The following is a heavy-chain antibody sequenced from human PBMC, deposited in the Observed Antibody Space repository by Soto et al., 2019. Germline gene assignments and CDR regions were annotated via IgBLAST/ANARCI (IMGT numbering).Heavy chain of an antibody. CDR3: AKVAACSGGSCYSDFDY. Sequence: GGSLRLSCAASGFTFSSYAMSWVRQAPGKGLEWVSAISGSGGSTYYADSVKGRLTISRDNSKNTMYLQMNSLRAEDTAVYYCAKVAACSGGSCYSDFDYWGQGTLVTVSS. CDR1: GFTFSSYA. J-gene: IGHJ4*02. V-gene: IGHV3-23*01. CDR2: ISGSGGST. D-gene: IGHD2-15*01.